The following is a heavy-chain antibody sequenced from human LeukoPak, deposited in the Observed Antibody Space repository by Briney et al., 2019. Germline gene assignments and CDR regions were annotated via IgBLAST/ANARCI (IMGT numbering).Heavy chain of an antibody. Sequence: SETLSLTCAVSSYSISNAYDWAWIRQPPGEGLEWIGSIYPTGRTNYNPSLKSRVTIFVDTSKNQLSLNLRSVTAADTAVYYCAIRVIPHEDSYNLAFIGTDWGQASLVTVSS. V-gene: IGHV4-38-2*01. D-gene: IGHD3-3*02. J-gene: IGHJ4*02. CDR2: IYPTGRT. CDR1: SYSISNAYD. CDR3: AIRVIPHEDSYNLAFIGTD.